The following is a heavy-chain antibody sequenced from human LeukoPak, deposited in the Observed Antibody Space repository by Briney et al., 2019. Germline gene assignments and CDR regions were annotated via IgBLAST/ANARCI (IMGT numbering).Heavy chain of an antibody. D-gene: IGHD6-6*01. Sequence: SETLSLTCAVYGGSFSGYYWSWIRQPPGKGLEWIGEINHSGSTNYNPSLKSRVTMSVDTSKNQFSLKLSSVTAADTAVYYCARGQNWAARLLRWFDPWGQGTLVTVSS. V-gene: IGHV4-34*01. CDR2: INHSGST. CDR1: GGSFSGYY. J-gene: IGHJ5*02. CDR3: ARGQNWAARLLRWFDP.